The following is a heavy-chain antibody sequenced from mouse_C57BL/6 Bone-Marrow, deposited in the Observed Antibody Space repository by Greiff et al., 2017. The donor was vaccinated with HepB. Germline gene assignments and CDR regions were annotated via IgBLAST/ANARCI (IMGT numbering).Heavy chain of an antibody. D-gene: IGHD1-1*01. CDR2: IYPSDSET. V-gene: IGHV1-61*01. CDR3: ARGGFITTVVARDFDV. Sequence: LVRPGSSVKLSCKASGYTFTSYWMDWVKQRPGQGLEWIGNIYPSDSETHYNQKFKDKATLTVDKSSSTAYMQLSSLTSEDSAVYYCARGGFITTVVARDFDVWGTGTTVTVSS. J-gene: IGHJ1*03. CDR1: GYTFTSYW.